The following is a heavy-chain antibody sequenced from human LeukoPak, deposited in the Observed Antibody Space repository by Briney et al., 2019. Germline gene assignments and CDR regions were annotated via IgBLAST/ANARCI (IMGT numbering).Heavy chain of an antibody. D-gene: IGHD5-18*01. CDR1: GYTFTSYD. CDR3: ARHGGYSYGVDY. V-gene: IGHV1-8*03. J-gene: IGHJ4*02. Sequence: ASVKVSCKASGYTFTSYDINWVRQATGQGLEWMGWMNPNSGNTGYAQKFQGRVTITRNTSISTAYMELSNLRSEDTAVYYCARHGGYSYGVDYWGQGTLVTVSS. CDR2: MNPNSGNT.